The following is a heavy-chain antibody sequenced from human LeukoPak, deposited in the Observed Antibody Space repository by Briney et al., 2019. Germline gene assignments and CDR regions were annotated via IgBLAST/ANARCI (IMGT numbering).Heavy chain of an antibody. D-gene: IGHD3-10*01. V-gene: IGHV1-3*01. CDR2: INAGNGNT. CDR3: ARDPKGSGSYNFDY. CDR1: GYTFTSYA. J-gene: IGHJ4*02. Sequence: ASVTLSCKASGYTFTSYAMHWVRQAPGQRHVWMGWINAGNGNTKYSQKFQGRVTITRDTSASTAYMELSSLRSEDTAVYYCARDPKGSGSYNFDYWGQGTLVTVSS.